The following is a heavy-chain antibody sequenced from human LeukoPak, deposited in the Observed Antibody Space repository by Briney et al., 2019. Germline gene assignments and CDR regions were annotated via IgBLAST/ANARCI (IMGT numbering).Heavy chain of an antibody. CDR3: AVYCSSTGCYGNWFDP. CDR2: IYYSGST. D-gene: IGHD2-2*01. V-gene: IGHV4-31*03. J-gene: IGHJ5*02. CDR1: GGSINSGGYY. Sequence: PSQTLSLTCTVSGGSINSGGYYWSWIRQNPGKGLEWIGYIYYSGSTYYNPSLKSRVTISVDTSKNQFSLKLSSVTAADSAVYYCAVYCSSTGCYGNWFDPWGQGTLVTVSS.